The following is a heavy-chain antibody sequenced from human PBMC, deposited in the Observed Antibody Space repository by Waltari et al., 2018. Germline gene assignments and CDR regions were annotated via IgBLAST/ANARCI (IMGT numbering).Heavy chain of an antibody. CDR3: ARGDVLRFVEWLREDY. V-gene: IGHV1-2*06. J-gene: IGHJ4*02. CDR1: GYTFTGYY. Sequence: QVQLVQSGAEVKKPGASVKVSCKASGYTFTGYYMHWVRQAPGQGLEWMGRINPNRGGTNDAQKFQGRGTMTRDTSISTAYMELSRLRSDDTAVYYCARGDVLRFVEWLREDYWGQGTLVTVSS. D-gene: IGHD3-3*01. CDR2: INPNRGGT.